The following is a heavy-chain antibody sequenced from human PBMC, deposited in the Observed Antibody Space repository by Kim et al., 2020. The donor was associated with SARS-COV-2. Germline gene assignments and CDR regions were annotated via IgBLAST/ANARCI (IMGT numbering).Heavy chain of an antibody. V-gene: IGHV3-53*01. CDR3: AREVGATEF. J-gene: IGHJ4*02. CDR2: GRT. D-gene: IGHD1-26*01. Sequence: GRTYYADSVKGRFTISRDNSKNTLYLQMNSLRAEDTAVYYCAREVGATEFWGQGTLVTVTS.